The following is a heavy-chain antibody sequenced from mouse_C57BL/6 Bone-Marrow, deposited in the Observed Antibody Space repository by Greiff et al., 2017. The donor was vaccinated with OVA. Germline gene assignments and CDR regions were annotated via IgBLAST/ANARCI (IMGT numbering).Heavy chain of an antibody. J-gene: IGHJ4*01. CDR3: ASQRLRRTRYAMDY. D-gene: IGHD2-2*01. CDR1: GFNINNTY. Sequence: DVQLQESVAELVRPGASVKLSCTASGFNINNTYMHWVKQRPEQGLEWIGRIDPANGNTKYAPKFQGKATITADTSSNTAYLQLSSLTSEDTAIYYCASQRLRRTRYAMDYWGQGTSVTVSS. CDR2: IDPANGNT. V-gene: IGHV14-3*01.